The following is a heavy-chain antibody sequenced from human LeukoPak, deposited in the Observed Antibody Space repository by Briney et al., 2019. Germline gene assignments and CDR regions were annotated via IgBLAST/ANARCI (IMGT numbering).Heavy chain of an antibody. CDR3: ARDRPEENYFDY. CDR2: IYYSGST. Sequence: SETLSLTCTVPGGSISNHYWSWIRQPPGKGLEWIGYIYYSGSTNYNPSLKSRVTISVDTSKNQFSLKLSSVTAADTAVYYCARDRPEENYFDYWGQGTLVTVSS. D-gene: IGHD1-14*01. J-gene: IGHJ4*02. CDR1: GGSISNHY. V-gene: IGHV4-59*11.